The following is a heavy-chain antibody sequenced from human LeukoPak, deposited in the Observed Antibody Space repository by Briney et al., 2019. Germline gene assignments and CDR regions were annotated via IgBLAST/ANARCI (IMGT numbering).Heavy chain of an antibody. D-gene: IGHD3-22*01. CDR3: ASNYYDSSGSTFDY. CDR2: VYYTGST. V-gene: IGHV4-59*01. Sequence: SETLSLTCTVSGDFISTYYWSWIRQPPGKGLEWIGYVYYTGSTNYNPSLKGRVTISIDTSKNQFFLKLSSVTAADTAVYYCASNYYDSSGSTFDYWGQGTLVTVSS. J-gene: IGHJ4*02. CDR1: GDFISTYY.